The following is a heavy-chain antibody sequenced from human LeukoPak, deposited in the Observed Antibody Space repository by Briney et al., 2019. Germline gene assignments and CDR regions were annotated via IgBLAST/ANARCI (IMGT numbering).Heavy chain of an antibody. CDR3: ARANVNYYDSSGYKYYFDY. V-gene: IGHV4-31*03. CDR1: GVSISSGGYY. D-gene: IGHD3-22*01. Sequence: SETLSLTCTVSGVSISSGGYYWSWIRQHPGKGLEWIGYIYYSGSTYYNPSLKSRVTISVDTSKNQFSLKLSSVTAADTAVYYCARANVNYYDSSGYKYYFDYWGQGTLVTVSS. J-gene: IGHJ4*02. CDR2: IYYSGST.